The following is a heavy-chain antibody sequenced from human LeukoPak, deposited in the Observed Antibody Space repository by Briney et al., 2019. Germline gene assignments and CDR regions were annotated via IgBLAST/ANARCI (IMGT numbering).Heavy chain of an antibody. CDR3: ARPRPGYYMDV. CDR2: IWYDGSNK. J-gene: IGHJ6*03. D-gene: IGHD2-8*02. V-gene: IGHV3-33*01. Sequence: GGSLRLSCAASGFTFSSYGMHWVRQAPGKGLEWVAVIWYDGSNKYYADSVKGRFTISRDNSKNTLYLQMNSLRAEDTAVYYCARPRPGYYMDVWGKGTTVTVSS. CDR1: GFTFSSYG.